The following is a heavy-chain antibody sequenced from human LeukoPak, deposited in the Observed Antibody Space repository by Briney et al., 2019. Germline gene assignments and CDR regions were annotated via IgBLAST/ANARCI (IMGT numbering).Heavy chain of an antibody. CDR3: AKDRSCTNDICHGDFDY. CDR1: GFTFSSYA. D-gene: IGHD2-8*01. CDR2: ISGSGGST. J-gene: IGHJ4*02. V-gene: IGHV3-23*01. Sequence: GGSLRLSCAASGFTFSSYAVSWVRQAPGKGLEWCSSISGSGGSTYSADSVKGRFTISRDNSKNTLYLQMNSLRAEDTALYYCAKDRSCTNDICHGDFDYWGQGTLVTVSS.